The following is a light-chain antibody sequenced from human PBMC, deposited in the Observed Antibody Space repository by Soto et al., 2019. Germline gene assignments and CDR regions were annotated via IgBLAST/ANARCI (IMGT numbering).Light chain of an antibody. CDR3: QQYNSYSG. CDR2: KAS. CDR1: QSISSW. V-gene: IGKV1-5*03. Sequence: DIPMTQSPSTLSASVGDRVTITCRASQSISSWLAWYQQKPGKAPKLLIYKASSLESGVPSRFSGSGSGTEFTLTISSLQPDDFATYYCQQYNSYSGFGQGTKVEI. J-gene: IGKJ1*01.